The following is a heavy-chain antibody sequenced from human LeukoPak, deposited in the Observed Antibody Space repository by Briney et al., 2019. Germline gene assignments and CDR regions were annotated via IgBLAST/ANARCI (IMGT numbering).Heavy chain of an antibody. Sequence: PGRSLRLSCAASGFTFSSYAMHWVRQAPGKGLEWVAVISYDGNNKYYADSVKGRFTISRENSKNTLYLQMNSLRAEDTAVYYCARGEVADDGGYSPFYYFDYWGQGTLVTVSS. D-gene: IGHD4-17*01. CDR3: ARGEVADDGGYSPFYYFDY. J-gene: IGHJ4*02. V-gene: IGHV3-30*04. CDR1: GFTFSSYA. CDR2: ISYDGNNK.